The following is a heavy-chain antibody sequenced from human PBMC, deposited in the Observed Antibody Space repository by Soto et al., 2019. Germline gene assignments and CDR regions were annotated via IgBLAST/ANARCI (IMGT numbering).Heavy chain of an antibody. CDR2: ISSTTNYI. J-gene: IGHJ4*02. CDR3: ARESEDLTSNFDY. V-gene: IGHV3-21*06. Sequence: PVGSLRLSCAASGLIFTRYSMNWVRQAPGKGLEWVSSISSTTNYIYYGDSMKGRFTISRDNAKNSLYLEMNSLRAEDTAVYYCARESEDLTSNFDYWGQGTLVTVSS. CDR1: GLIFTRYS.